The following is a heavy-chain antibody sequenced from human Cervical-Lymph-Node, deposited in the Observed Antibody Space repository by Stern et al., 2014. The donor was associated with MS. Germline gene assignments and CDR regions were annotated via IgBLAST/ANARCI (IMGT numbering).Heavy chain of an antibody. V-gene: IGHV1-46*01. D-gene: IGHD1-26*01. CDR1: GYTFTSYY. CDR2: INPSGGST. CDR3: ARVGWELLDAFDI. Sequence: VQLVESGAEVKKPGASVKVSCKASGYTFTSYYMHWGRQAPGQGLEWMGIINPSGGSTSYAQKFQGRVTMTRDTSTSTVYMELSSLRSEDTAVYYCARVGWELLDAFDIWGQGTMVTVSS. J-gene: IGHJ3*02.